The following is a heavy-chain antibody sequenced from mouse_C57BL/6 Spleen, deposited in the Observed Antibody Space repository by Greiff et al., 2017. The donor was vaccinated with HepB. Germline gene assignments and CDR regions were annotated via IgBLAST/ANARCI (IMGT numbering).Heavy chain of an antibody. D-gene: IGHD1-3*01. CDR2: IRNKANGYTT. CDR3: AITKYLYFDG. J-gene: IGHJ1*03. Sequence: EVMLVESGGGLVQPGGSLSLSCAASGFTFTDYYMSWVRQPPGKALEWLGFIRNKANGYTTEYSASVKGRFTISRDNSQSILYLQMNALRAEDSATYYCAITKYLYFDGWGTGTTVTVSS. V-gene: IGHV7-3*01. CDR1: GFTFTDYY.